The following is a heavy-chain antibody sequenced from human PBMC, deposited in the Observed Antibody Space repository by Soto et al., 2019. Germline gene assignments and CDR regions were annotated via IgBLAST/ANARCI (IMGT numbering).Heavy chain of an antibody. J-gene: IGHJ6*03. CDR1: GFTFSSYG. D-gene: IGHD6-6*01. CDR2: ISYDGSNK. CDR3: AKDHSIAALDYYMDV. Sequence: GGSLRLSCAASGFTFSSYGMHWVRQAPGKGLEWVAVISYDGSNKYYADSVKGRFTISRDNSKNTLYLQMNSLRAEDTAVYYCAKDHSIAALDYYMDVWGKGTTVTVSS. V-gene: IGHV3-30*18.